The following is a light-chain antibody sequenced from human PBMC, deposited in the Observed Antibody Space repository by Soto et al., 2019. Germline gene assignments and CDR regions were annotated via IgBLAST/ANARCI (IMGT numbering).Light chain of an antibody. CDR3: KQAYSFPIT. CDR1: QDIAGY. CDR2: AAS. J-gene: IGKJ5*01. V-gene: IGKV1-12*01. Sequence: DIQMTQSPTSLSASVGDSVTISCRASQDIAGYLAWYQHKPGRAPELLIHAASSLQSGVQSRFSGSGSGTDFTLTIKSLQPEDFATYYCKQAYSFPITFGQGTRLEIK.